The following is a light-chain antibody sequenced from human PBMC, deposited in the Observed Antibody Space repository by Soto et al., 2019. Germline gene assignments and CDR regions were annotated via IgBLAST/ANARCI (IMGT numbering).Light chain of an antibody. J-gene: IGKJ3*01. V-gene: IGKV1-5*01. Sequence: DIQMTQSPSTLSASVGDRVTITCRASQSISIWLAWYQQKPGKAPKLLIYDASSLESGVPSRFRGSGSGTEFTLTISSLQPDDFATYYCQQYNSYPFTFGPGTKVDIK. CDR1: QSISIW. CDR3: QQYNSYPFT. CDR2: DAS.